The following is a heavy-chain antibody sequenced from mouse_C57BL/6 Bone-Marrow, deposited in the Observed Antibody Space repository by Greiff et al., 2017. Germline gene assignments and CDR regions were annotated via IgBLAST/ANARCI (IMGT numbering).Heavy chain of an antibody. Sequence: DVMLVESGGGLVKPGGSLKLPCAASGFTFSDYGMHWVRQAPEKGLEWVAYLSSGSSTIYYADNVKGRFTISRNNAKNTLFLQMTSLRSEDTAMYYCARTLYGSTLYYFGYWYQGTTLPVSS. D-gene: IGHD1-1*01. V-gene: IGHV5-17*01. J-gene: IGHJ2*01. CDR2: LSSGSSTI. CDR1: GFTFSDYG. CDR3: ARTLYGSTLYYFGY.